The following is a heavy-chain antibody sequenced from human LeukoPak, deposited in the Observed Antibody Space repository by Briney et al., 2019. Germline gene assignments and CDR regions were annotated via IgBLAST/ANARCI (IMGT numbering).Heavy chain of an antibody. D-gene: IGHD6-19*01. V-gene: IGHV3-7*03. J-gene: IGHJ4*02. CDR1: GFTFSSYW. CDR3: ARGPVPWLTADYFDY. Sequence: PGGSLRLSCAASGFTFSSYWMSWVRQAPGKGLEWVANIKQDGSEKYYVDSVKGRFTISRGNAKNSLYLQMNSLRAEDTAVYYCARGPVPWLTADYFDYWGQGTLVTVSS. CDR2: IKQDGSEK.